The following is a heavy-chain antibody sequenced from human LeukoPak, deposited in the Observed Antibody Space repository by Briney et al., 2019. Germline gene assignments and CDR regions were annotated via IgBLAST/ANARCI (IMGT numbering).Heavy chain of an antibody. CDR2: VKKDGSEK. CDR3: TRGIVASVIYYYYMDV. CDR1: GFTFSSYW. V-gene: IGHV3-7*01. J-gene: IGHJ6*03. Sequence: GGSLRLSCTASGFTFSSYWMDWVRQAPGKGLEWVASVKKDGSEKKYVVSVKGRFTISRDNAKNSLYLEMNSLRTEDTAVYYCTRGIVASVIYYYYMDVWGKGTTATVSS. D-gene: IGHD5-12*01.